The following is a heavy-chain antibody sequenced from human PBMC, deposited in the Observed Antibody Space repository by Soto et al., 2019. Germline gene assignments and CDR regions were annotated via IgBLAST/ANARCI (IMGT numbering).Heavy chain of an antibody. V-gene: IGHV3-23*01. CDR3: AKLSVRVAVAAPRVDY. CDR1: GFTFSSYA. Sequence: PGGSLRLSCAASGFTFSSYAMSWVRQAPGKGLEWVSAISGSGGSTYYADSVKGRFTISRDNSKNTLYLQMNSLRAEDTAVYYCAKLSVRVAVAAPRVDYWGQGTLVTVSS. J-gene: IGHJ4*02. D-gene: IGHD6-19*01. CDR2: ISGSGGST.